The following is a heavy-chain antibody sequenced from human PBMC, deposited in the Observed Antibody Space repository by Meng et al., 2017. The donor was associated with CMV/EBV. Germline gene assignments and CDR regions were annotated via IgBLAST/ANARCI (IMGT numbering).Heavy chain of an antibody. V-gene: IGHV1-58*01. D-gene: IGHD3-3*01. CDR1: GFTFTSSA. Sequence: SVKVSCKASGFTFTSSAVQWVRQARGQRLEWIGWIVVGSGNTNYAQKFQERVTITRDMSTSTAYMELSSLRSDDTAVYYCARDGLQGYDFWSGYYSYYYYYGMDVWGQGTTVTVSS. CDR2: IVVGSGNT. J-gene: IGHJ6*02. CDR3: ARDGLQGYDFWSGYYSYYYYYGMDV.